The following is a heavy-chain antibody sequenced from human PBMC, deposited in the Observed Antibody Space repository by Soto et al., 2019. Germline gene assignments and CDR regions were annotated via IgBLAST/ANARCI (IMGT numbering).Heavy chain of an antibody. V-gene: IGHV3-66*01. CDR2: IYSGGST. J-gene: IGHJ3*02. Sequence: GGSLRLSCAASGFTVSSNYMSWVRQAPGKGLEWVSVIYSGGSTYYADSVKGRFTISRDNSKNTLYLQMNSLRAEDTAVYYCARGGQREVRGFPYDVFDIGGQGTMVTVSS. CDR1: GFTVSSNY. D-gene: IGHD3-10*01. CDR3: ARGGQREVRGFPYDVFDI.